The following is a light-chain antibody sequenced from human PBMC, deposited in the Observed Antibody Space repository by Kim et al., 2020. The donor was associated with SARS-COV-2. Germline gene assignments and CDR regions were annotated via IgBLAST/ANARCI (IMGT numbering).Light chain of an antibody. CDR2: GKN. Sequence: SSELTQDPVVSVALGQTVRITCQGDSLRSYYATWYQQKPGQAPLLVIYGKNNRPSGIPDRFSGSSSGSTASLTITGAQAEDEADYYCNSRDNSDNHVLFGGGTQLT. J-gene: IGLJ2*01. CDR1: SLRSYY. CDR3: NSRDNSDNHVL. V-gene: IGLV3-19*01.